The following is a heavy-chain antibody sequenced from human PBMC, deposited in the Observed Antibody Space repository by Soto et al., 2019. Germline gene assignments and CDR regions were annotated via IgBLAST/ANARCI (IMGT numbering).Heavy chain of an antibody. Sequence: GASVKVSCKASGYTFTSYGISWVRQAPGQGLEWMGWISAYNGNTNYAQKFQGRVTMTTDTSTSTAYMELRSLRSDDTAVYYCAREAIAVAGTRWFDPWGQGTLVTVSS. CDR2: ISAYNGNT. V-gene: IGHV1-18*01. J-gene: IGHJ5*02. CDR1: GYTFTSYG. CDR3: AREAIAVAGTRWFDP. D-gene: IGHD6-19*01.